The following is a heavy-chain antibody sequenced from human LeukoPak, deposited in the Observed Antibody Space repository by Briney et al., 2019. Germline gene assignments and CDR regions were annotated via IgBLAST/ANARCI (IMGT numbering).Heavy chain of an antibody. D-gene: IGHD3-10*01. CDR2: IYTSGST. V-gene: IGHV4-4*07. CDR1: GRSISSYY. Sequence: SETLSLTCTVSGRSISSYYWSWIRQPAGKGLEWIGRIYTSGSTNYNPSLKSRVTMSVDTSKNQFSLKLSSVTAADTAVYYCARERFDRFGELLPYYYYYYMDVWGKGTTVTVSS. J-gene: IGHJ6*03. CDR3: ARERFDRFGELLPYYYYYYMDV.